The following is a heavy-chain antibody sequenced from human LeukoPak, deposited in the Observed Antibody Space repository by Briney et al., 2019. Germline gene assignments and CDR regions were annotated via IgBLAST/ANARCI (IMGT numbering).Heavy chain of an antibody. D-gene: IGHD2-2*02. CDR1: GYTFTSYG. CDR2: MNPNSGDS. CDR3: ARGHKDCSRISCFTIYYYHGMDI. Sequence: GASVTVSCKASGYTFTSYGISWVRQAPGQGLEWMGWMNPNSGDSGYAQKFQGRVTMTRDTSISTAYMELSGLRSEDTAVYYCARGHKDCSRISCFTIYYYHGMDIWGQGTTVAVSS. J-gene: IGHJ6*02. V-gene: IGHV1-8*02.